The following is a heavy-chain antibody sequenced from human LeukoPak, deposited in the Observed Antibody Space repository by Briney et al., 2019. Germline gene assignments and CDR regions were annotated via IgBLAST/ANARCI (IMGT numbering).Heavy chain of an antibody. CDR1: GFTFDDYG. CDR3: ARGLDSSSWYPNY. Sequence: GGSLRHSCAASGFTFDDYGMSWVRQAPGKGLEWVSGIRGSGGSTYSADSVKGRFTISRDNAKNSLYLQMNSLRAEDTAVYYCARGLDSSSWYPNYWGQGTLVTVSS. J-gene: IGHJ4*02. D-gene: IGHD6-13*01. V-gene: IGHV3-20*04. CDR2: IRGSGGST.